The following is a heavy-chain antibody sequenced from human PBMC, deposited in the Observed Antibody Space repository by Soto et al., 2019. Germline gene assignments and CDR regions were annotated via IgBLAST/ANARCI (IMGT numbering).Heavy chain of an antibody. CDR1: GYTFTSYD. Sequence: QVQLVQSGAEVKKPGASVKVSCKASGYTFTSYDINWVRQATGQGLEWMGWMNPNSGNTGYAQKFQGRVTMTRNTSISTAYMELSSLRSEDTAVYYCARDLRVGAQSGTYYYGMDVWGQGTTVTVSS. CDR2: MNPNSGNT. D-gene: IGHD1-26*01. J-gene: IGHJ6*02. V-gene: IGHV1-8*01. CDR3: ARDLRVGAQSGTYYYGMDV.